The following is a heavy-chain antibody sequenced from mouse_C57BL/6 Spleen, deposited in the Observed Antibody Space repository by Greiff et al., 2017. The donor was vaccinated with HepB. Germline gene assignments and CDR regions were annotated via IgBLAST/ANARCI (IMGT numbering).Heavy chain of an antibody. D-gene: IGHD4-1*01. CDR2: ISGGGGNT. V-gene: IGHV5-9*01. CDR3: ARHETGTFDY. CDR1: GFTFSSYT. J-gene: IGHJ2*01. Sequence: VQLKESGGGLVKPGGSLKLSCAASGFTFSSYTMSWVRQTPEKRLEWVATISGGGGNTYYPDSVKGRFTISRDNAKNTLYLQMSSLRSEDTALYYCARHETGTFDYWGQGTTLTVSS.